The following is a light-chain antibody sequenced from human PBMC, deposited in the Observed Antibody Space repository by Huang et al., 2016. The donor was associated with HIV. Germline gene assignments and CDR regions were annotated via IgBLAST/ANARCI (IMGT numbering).Light chain of an antibody. Sequence: EIVMTQSPATLSVSPGERVTLSCRANRSVSTNLAGYQQIPGQAPRRLIYGSSTRAPGIPARFSGSGSGTDFSLTISSLQSEDFALYYCHQYNNWLLSFGGGTRVDI. CDR2: GSS. V-gene: IGKV3-15*01. J-gene: IGKJ4*01. CDR3: HQYNNWLLS. CDR1: RSVSTN.